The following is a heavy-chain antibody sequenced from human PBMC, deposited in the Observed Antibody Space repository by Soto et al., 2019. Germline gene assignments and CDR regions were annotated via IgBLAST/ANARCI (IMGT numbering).Heavy chain of an antibody. V-gene: IGHV1-46*01. Sequence: GASVKVSCKASGYTFSSYYMHWVRQAPGQGLEWMGIINPSDGSTNYAQKFQGRVTMTRDTSTSTVYMELSSLRSEDTAVYYCGRGLDYYGSGSYADYWGQGTLVTVSS. CDR1: GYTFSSYY. CDR2: INPSDGST. J-gene: IGHJ4*02. D-gene: IGHD3-10*01. CDR3: GRGLDYYGSGSYADY.